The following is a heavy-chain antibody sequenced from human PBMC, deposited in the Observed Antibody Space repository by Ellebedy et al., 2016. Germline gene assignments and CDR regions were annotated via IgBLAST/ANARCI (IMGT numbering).Heavy chain of an antibody. CDR3: ARGAYTSGWYPDYFDF. Sequence: GEFLKISCAASGFTFSSPAMSWLRQAPGKGLEWVSAIDGSGDWTPCADSVKGRFTISRDNAKNSLYLQLNSLRAEDTAVYYCARGAYTSGWYPDYFDFWGQGTLVTVSS. V-gene: IGHV3-23*01. CDR1: GFTFSSPA. J-gene: IGHJ4*02. CDR2: IDGSGDWT. D-gene: IGHD6-19*01.